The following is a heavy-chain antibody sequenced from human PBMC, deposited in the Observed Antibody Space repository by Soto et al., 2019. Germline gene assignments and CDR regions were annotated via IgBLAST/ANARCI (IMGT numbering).Heavy chain of an antibody. V-gene: IGHV4-34*01. D-gene: IGHD6-13*01. CDR2: INHSGST. CDR3: ASGYSSSWTKFDY. Sequence: SETLSLTCAVYGGSFSGYYWSWIRQPPGKGLEWIGEINHSGSTNYNPSLKSRVTISVDTSKNKFSLKLSSGTAADAAVYYCASGYSSSWTKFDYWGQGTLVTVSS. J-gene: IGHJ4*02. CDR1: GGSFSGYY.